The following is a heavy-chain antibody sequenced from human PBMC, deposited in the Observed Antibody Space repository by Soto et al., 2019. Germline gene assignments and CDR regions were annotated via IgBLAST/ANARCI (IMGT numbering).Heavy chain of an antibody. Sequence: GGSLRLSCAASGFTFSSYWMSWVRQAPGKGLEWVANVKQDGSATYYVDSVRGRFTISRDNAKNSLYLQMNSLRAEDTAVYYCATSAAAPGNYWGQGTRVTVSS. D-gene: IGHD6-13*01. J-gene: IGHJ4*02. CDR3: ATSAAAPGNY. CDR2: VKQDGSAT. CDR1: GFTFSSYW. V-gene: IGHV3-7*01.